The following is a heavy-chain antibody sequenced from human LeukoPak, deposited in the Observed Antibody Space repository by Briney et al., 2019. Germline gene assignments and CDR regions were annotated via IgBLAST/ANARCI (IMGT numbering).Heavy chain of an antibody. D-gene: IGHD4-23*01. CDR1: GGSFSGYY. CDR2: IYSGGST. Sequence: ETLSLTCAVYGGSFSGYYWSWVRQAPGKGLEWVSVIYSGGSTYYADSVKGRFTISRDNSKNTLYLQMNSLRAEDAAVYYCARALDGGPTSWGQGTLVTVSS. J-gene: IGHJ4*02. V-gene: IGHV3-66*01. CDR3: ARALDGGPTS.